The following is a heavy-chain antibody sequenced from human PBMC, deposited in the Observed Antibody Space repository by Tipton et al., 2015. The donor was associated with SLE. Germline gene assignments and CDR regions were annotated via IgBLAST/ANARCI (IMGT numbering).Heavy chain of an antibody. CDR1: GDSVSSYY. CDR2: IYHSGST. D-gene: IGHD3-3*01. V-gene: IGHV4-59*02. Sequence: TLSLTCTVSGDSVSSYYWSWIRQPPGKGLEWIGNIYHSGSTKYNPSLKSRVSTSVDTSKNQSSLKVTSVTAADTAIYYCARNFGVVGVVGGQYFNYYGMDVWGQGTTVTVSS. CDR3: ARNFGVVGVVGGQYFNYYGMDV. J-gene: IGHJ6*02.